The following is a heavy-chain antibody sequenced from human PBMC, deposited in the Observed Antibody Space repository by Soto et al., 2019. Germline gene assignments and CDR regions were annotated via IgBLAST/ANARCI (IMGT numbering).Heavy chain of an antibody. Sequence: GGSLRLSCAASGFTFSSYGMSWVRQAPGKGLEWVSAISGSGGSTYYADSVKGRFTISRDNSKNTLYLQMNSLRAEDTAVCYCAKDRGIAATFYFDYWGQGTLVTVTS. V-gene: IGHV3-23*01. CDR1: GFTFSSYG. CDR2: ISGSGGST. D-gene: IGHD6-13*01. J-gene: IGHJ4*02. CDR3: AKDRGIAATFYFDY.